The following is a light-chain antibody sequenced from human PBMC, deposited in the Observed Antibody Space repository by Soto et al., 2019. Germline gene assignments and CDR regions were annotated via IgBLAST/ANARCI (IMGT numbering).Light chain of an antibody. CDR1: SSDVGSYNL. CDR2: EGS. J-gene: IGLJ2*01. CDR3: CSYAGTSTYVI. V-gene: IGLV2-23*01. Sequence: ALTQPASVSGSRGQSITISCSGTSSDVGSYNLVSWYQQHPGKAPKLIIYEGSKWPSGISNRFSGSKSGKTASLTISGLQAEDEADYYCCSYAGTSTYVIFGGGTKVTVL.